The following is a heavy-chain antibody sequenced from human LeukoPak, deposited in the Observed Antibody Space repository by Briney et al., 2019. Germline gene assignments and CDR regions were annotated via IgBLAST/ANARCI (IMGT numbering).Heavy chain of an antibody. D-gene: IGHD2-21*02. J-gene: IGHJ5*02. V-gene: IGHV4-30-4*01. CDR2: INYSGTS. CDR3: AREHIVVVTATSGSGWFAP. CDR1: GGSISSGDYY. Sequence: PSQTLSLTCTVSGGSISSGDYYWSWIRQPPGKGLEWIGYINYSGTSYYNPSLKSRVTISVDTSKNQFSLKLSSVTAADTAVYYCAREHIVVVTATSGSGWFAPWGQGTLVTVSS.